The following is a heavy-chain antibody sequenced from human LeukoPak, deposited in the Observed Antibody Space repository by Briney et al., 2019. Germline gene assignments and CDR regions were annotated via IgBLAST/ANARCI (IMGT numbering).Heavy chain of an antibody. CDR2: IDPSDSYT. D-gene: IGHD3-22*01. CDR3: ARPMGSGYYLDTFDI. Sequence: GESPRISCKGSGYSFTSYWMSWVRQTPGKGLEWMGRIDPSDSYTNYSPSFQGHVTISADKSITTAYLQWSSLKASDTAMYYCARPMGSGYYLDTFDIWGQGTMVTVSS. J-gene: IGHJ3*02. V-gene: IGHV5-10-1*01. CDR1: GYSFTSYW.